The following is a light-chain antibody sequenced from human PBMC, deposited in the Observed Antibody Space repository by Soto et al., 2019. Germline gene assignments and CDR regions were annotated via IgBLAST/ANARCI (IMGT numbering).Light chain of an antibody. Sequence: QSALTQPASVSGSPGQSITISCTGTRSDVGRYNYVSWYQQHPGKAPKLMIYEVTYRPSGVSARFSGSKSGNTASLTISGLQAEDEADYYCQSYDSSLSGSVFGGGTKLTVL. J-gene: IGLJ3*02. CDR1: RSDVGRYNY. CDR3: QSYDSSLSGSV. V-gene: IGLV2-14*01. CDR2: EVT.